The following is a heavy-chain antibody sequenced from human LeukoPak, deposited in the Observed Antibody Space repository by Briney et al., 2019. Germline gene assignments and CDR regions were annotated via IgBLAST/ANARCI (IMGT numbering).Heavy chain of an antibody. CDR2: TRNKANSYST. Sequence: GGPLGSSCEAPELTPSAPTMTWVRKAPGKGLEWVGRTRNKANSYSTEYAASVKGRFTISRDESKNSLYLQMNSLKTEDTAVYYCGRSRAGAIDYWGQGTLVTVSS. J-gene: IGHJ4*02. CDR3: GRSRAGAIDY. V-gene: IGHV3-72*01. CDR1: ELTPSAPT. D-gene: IGHD1-26*01.